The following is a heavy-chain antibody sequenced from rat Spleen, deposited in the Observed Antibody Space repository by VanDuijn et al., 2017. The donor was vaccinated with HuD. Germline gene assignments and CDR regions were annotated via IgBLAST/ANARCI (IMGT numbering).Heavy chain of an antibody. CDR1: GFSLTSYN. J-gene: IGHJ2*01. V-gene: IGHV2-45*01. CDR3: ARSGAD. D-gene: IGHD1-4*01. Sequence: QVQLMESGPGLVQPSETLSLTCTVSGFSLTSYNVHWVRQPPGKGLEWMGVMWSGGSTDYNSALKSRLSISRDTSKSQVFLKMNSLQTEDTAMYFCARSGADWGQGVMVTVSS. CDR2: MWSGGST.